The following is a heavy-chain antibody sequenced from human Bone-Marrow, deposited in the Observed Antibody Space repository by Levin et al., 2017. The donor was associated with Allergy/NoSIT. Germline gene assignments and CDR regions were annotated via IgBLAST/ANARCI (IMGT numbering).Heavy chain of an antibody. J-gene: IGHJ4*02. Sequence: GGSLRLSCVASGFTFSSYWMNWVRQAPGKGLEWVANIKEDGSEKHYVDSVKGRFTISRDNAKNSVYLQMNSLRDEDTAVYYCARGSGGNRPNDYWGQGTLVTVSS. CDR3: ARGSGGNRPNDY. D-gene: IGHD4-23*01. V-gene: IGHV3-7*01. CDR2: IKEDGSEK. CDR1: GFTFSSYW.